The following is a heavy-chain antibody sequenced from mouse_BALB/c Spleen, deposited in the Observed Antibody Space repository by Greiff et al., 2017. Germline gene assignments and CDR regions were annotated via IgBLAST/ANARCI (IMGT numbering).Heavy chain of an antibody. CDR2: IAPGSGST. J-gene: IGHJ2*01. CDR1: GYTFTSYW. D-gene: IGHD1-1*01. V-gene: IGHV1S41*01. CDR3: ARLSYGVDY. Sequence: DLVKPGASVKLSCKASGYTFTSYWINWIKQRPGQGLEWIGRIAPGSGSTYYNEMFKGKATLTVDTSSSTAYIQLSSLSSEDSAVYFCARLSYGVDYWGQGTTLTVSS.